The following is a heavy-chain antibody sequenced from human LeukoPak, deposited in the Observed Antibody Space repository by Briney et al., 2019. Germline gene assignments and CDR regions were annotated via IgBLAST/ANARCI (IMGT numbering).Heavy chain of an antibody. V-gene: IGHV3-21*04. J-gene: IGHJ5*02. Sequence: KPGGSLRPSCAASGFTFSSYTMNWVRQAPGKGLEWVSSITSSSIYIYYADSVKGRFTISRDNSKNTLYLQMNSLRAEDTAVYYCAKRIRVNWFDPWGQGTLVTVSS. CDR2: ITSSSIYI. CDR3: AKRIRVNWFDP. CDR1: GFTFSSYT.